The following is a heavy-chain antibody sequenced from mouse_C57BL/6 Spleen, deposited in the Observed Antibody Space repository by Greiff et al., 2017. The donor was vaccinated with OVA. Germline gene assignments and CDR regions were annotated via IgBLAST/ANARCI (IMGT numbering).Heavy chain of an antibody. CDR1: GYSITSGYY. J-gene: IGHJ4*01. Sequence: DVQLQESGPGLVKPSQSLSLTCSVTGYSITSGYYWNWIRQFPGNKLEWMGYISYDGSNNYNPSLKNRISITRDTSKNQFFLKLNSVTTEDTATYYCARDLDYGRHYYAMDYWGQGTSVTVSS. CDR3: ARDLDYGRHYYAMDY. D-gene: IGHD2-4*01. CDR2: ISYDGSN. V-gene: IGHV3-6*01.